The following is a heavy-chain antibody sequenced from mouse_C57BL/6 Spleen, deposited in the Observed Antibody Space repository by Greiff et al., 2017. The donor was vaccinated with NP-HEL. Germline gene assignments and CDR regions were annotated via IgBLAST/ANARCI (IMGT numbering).Heavy chain of an antibody. D-gene: IGHD2-12*01. CDR2: IYPGSGST. Sequence: VQLQQSGAELVKPGASVKMSCKASGYTFTSYWITWVKQRPGQGLEWIGDIYPGSGSTNYHEKFKSKATLTVDTSSSTAYMQLSSLTSEDSAVDYGASYYTNHGDFAYVGQGTLVTVSS. CDR1: GYTFTSYW. J-gene: IGHJ3*01. CDR3: ASYYTNHGDFAY. V-gene: IGHV1-55*01.